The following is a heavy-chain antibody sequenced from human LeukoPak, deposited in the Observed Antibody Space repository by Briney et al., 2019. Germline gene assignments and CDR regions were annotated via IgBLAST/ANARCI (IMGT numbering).Heavy chain of an antibody. V-gene: IGHV3-33*01. Sequence: PGGSLRLSCAASGFDFNTYGMHWVRQAPGKGLEWVAIIWYDASNQYYAESVKGRFTISRDNTRSTLYLEMTRLTAEDTAVYYCASNIHTPGWAYYFDSWGQGTLVTVSS. CDR3: ASNIHTPGWAYYFDS. J-gene: IGHJ4*02. D-gene: IGHD6-19*01. CDR1: GFDFNTYG. CDR2: IWYDASNQ.